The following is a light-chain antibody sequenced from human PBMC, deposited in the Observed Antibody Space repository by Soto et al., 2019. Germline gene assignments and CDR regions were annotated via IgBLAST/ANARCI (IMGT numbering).Light chain of an antibody. J-gene: IGLJ1*01. CDR1: SSDVGAYIF. CDR2: DVN. CDR3: TSYTSDSTEV. Sequence: QSVLTQPPSASGSPGQSVTISCTGTSSDVGAYIFVSWYQQHPGKAPKLLIYDVNRRPPGVPDRFSGSKSGNTASLTISGLQAEDEADYYCTSYTSDSTEVFGTGTKVTVL. V-gene: IGLV2-18*02.